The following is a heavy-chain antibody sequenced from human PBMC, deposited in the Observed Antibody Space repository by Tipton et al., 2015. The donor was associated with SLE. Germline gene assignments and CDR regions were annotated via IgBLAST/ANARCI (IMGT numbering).Heavy chain of an antibody. CDR3: ARGGDAMRGAFDI. CDR2: ISSSSSYT. V-gene: IGHV3-11*06. J-gene: IGHJ3*02. Sequence: SLRLSCAASGFTFSDYYMSWIRQAPGKGLEWVSYISSSSSYTNYADSVKGRFTISRDNAKNSLYLQMNSLRAEDTAVYYCARGGDAMRGAFDIWGQGTMVTVSS. CDR1: GFTFSDYY. D-gene: IGHD2-2*01.